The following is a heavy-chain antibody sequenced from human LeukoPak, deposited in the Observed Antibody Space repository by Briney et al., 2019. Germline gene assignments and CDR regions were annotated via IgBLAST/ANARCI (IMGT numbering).Heavy chain of an antibody. CDR3: ARAPGGNPTTHYFDY. J-gene: IGHJ4*02. D-gene: IGHD1-14*01. V-gene: IGHV4-59*01. Sequence: TSETLSLTCIVSGGSISKYYWSWIRQSPGKGLEWIGYIYYSGNTNYNPSLKSRVTISVDTSKNQFSLNLSSVTAADTAVYYCARAPGGNPTTHYFDYWGQGTLVTVSS. CDR1: GGSISKYY. CDR2: IYYSGNT.